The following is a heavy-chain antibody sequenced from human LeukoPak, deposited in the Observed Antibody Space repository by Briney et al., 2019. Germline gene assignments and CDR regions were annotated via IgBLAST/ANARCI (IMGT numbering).Heavy chain of an antibody. CDR1: GGSISSRNW. D-gene: IGHD2-2*01. CDR3: ARSHLYCSSTSCYAGALMDV. V-gene: IGHV4-4*02. CDR2: IYHSGST. Sequence: SETLSLTCAVSGGSISSRNWWSWVRQPPGKGLEWIGEIYHSGSTNYNPSLKSRVTISVDKSKNQFSLKLSSVTAADTAVYYCARSHLYCSSTSCYAGALMDVWGKGTTVTVSS. J-gene: IGHJ6*04.